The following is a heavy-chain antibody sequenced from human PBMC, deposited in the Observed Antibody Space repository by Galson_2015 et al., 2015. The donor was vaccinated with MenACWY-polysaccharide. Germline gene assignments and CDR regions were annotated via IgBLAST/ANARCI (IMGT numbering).Heavy chain of an antibody. CDR2: IKQDGSEK. D-gene: IGHD2-2*01. CDR3: ARSQRYCSSTSCWYYYGMDV. Sequence: SLRLSCAASGFTFSSYWMSWVRQAPGKGLEWVANIKQDGSEKYYVDSVKGRFTISRDNAKNSLYLQMNSLRAEDTAVYYCARSQRYCSSTSCWYYYGMDVWGQGTTVTVSS. V-gene: IGHV3-7*01. CDR1: GFTFSSYW. J-gene: IGHJ6*02.